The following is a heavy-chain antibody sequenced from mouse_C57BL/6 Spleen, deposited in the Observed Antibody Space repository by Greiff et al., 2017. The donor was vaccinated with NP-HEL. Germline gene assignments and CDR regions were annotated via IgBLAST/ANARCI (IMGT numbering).Heavy chain of an antibody. J-gene: IGHJ4*01. CDR3: TRRQLRLGAMDY. D-gene: IGHD3-2*02. CDR1: GFTFSDAW. V-gene: IGHV6-6*01. Sequence: EVRLVESGGGLVQPGGSMKLSCAASGFTFSDAWMDWVRQSPEKGLEWVAEIRNKANNHATYYAESVKGRFTISRDDSKSSVYLQMNSLRAEDTGIYYCTRRQLRLGAMDYWGQGTSVTVSS. CDR2: IRNKANNHAT.